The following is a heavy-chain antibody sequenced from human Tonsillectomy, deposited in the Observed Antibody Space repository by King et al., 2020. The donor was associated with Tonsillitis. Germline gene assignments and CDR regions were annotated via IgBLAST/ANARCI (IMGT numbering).Heavy chain of an antibody. D-gene: IGHD6-13*01. CDR1: GYTFTSYY. V-gene: IGHV1-46*01. J-gene: IGHJ4*02. Sequence: QLVQSGAEVKKPGASVKVSCKASGYTFTSYYMHWVRQAPGQXLEWMGIIXPSGGSTSYAQXFXGRVTMXRDTSTSTVYMELSSXRSEDTXVYYCVRDEGXRXSSWXFXXXGQGXLXTVSS. CDR3: VRDEGXRXSSWXFXX. CDR2: IXPSGGST.